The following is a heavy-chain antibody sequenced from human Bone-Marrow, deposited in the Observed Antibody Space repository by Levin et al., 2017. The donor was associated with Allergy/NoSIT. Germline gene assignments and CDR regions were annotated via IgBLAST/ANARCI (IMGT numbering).Heavy chain of an antibody. CDR1: GFTFSRNY. Sequence: SGGSLRLSCAASGFTFSRNYMSWVRQAPGKGLEWVSVLYSGGGTVYADSVKGRFTISRDTSKNTLFLQMNKLRAEDTAVYYCTRDKETVTPGFHYYYSMDVWGEGTAVTVS. CDR2: LYSGGGT. J-gene: IGHJ6*03. D-gene: IGHD2-21*02. CDR3: TRDKETVTPGFHYYYSMDV. V-gene: IGHV3-53*01.